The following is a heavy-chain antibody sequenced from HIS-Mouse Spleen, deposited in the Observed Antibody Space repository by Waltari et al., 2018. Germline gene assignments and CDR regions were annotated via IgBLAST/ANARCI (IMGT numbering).Heavy chain of an antibody. J-gene: IGHJ2*01. D-gene: IGHD6-13*01. Sequence: QLQLQESGPGLVKPSETLSLTCTVSGGSISSSSYYWGWIRQPPGKGLEWIGGIYYSGGTYYNPSLMSRVTRSGDTSKNQFSLRLRSVTAADTAVYYCARESPYSSSWYDWYFDLWGRGTLVTVSS. V-gene: IGHV4-39*07. CDR3: ARESPYSSSWYDWYFDL. CDR1: GGSISSSSYY. CDR2: IYYSGGT.